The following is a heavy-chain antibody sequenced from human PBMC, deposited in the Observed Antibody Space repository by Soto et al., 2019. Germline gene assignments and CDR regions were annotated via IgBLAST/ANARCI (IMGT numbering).Heavy chain of an antibody. V-gene: IGHV4-59*01. CDR1: GGSISPYY. CDR2: IYDSENT. J-gene: IGHJ3*02. Sequence: SETLSLTCTVSGGSISPYYWSWIRQPPGKGLEWIGYIYDSENTNYNPSLKSRVSISVDTSKNHISLKLSSVTAADTAVYYCARPHGDPYAFDIWGHGTMVTVSS. CDR3: ARPHGDPYAFDI. D-gene: IGHD7-27*01.